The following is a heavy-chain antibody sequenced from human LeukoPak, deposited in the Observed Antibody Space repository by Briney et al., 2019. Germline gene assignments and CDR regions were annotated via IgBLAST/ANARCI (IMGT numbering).Heavy chain of an antibody. CDR2: IKQDGSAK. Sequence: GGSLRLSCAASGFTFSRHWMYWVRQAPGKGLEWVANIKQDGSAKPYVDSVKGRFTISRDNAKNSLFVQMNSLRAEDTAVYYCARDNGWSADFWGQGTLVTVSS. J-gene: IGHJ4*02. V-gene: IGHV3-7*03. CDR1: GFTFSRHW. CDR3: ARDNGWSADF. D-gene: IGHD2-15*01.